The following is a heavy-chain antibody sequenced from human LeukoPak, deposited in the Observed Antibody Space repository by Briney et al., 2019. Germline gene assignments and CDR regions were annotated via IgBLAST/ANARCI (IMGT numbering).Heavy chain of an antibody. CDR2: ISDSGGST. Sequence: GGPLRLSCEASGFTFSSYAMSWVRRAPGKGLEWVSAISDSGGSTYYADSVKGRFTISRDNSKNTLYLQMNSLSVEDTAVYYCARVGYYASGPFSYFDYWGQGTLVTVSS. J-gene: IGHJ4*02. CDR1: GFTFSSYA. D-gene: IGHD3-10*01. CDR3: ARVGYYASGPFSYFDY. V-gene: IGHV3-23*01.